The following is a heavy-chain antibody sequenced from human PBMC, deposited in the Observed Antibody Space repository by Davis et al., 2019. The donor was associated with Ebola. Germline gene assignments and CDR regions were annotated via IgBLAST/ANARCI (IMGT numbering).Heavy chain of an antibody. Sequence: HSQTLSLTCAISGDSVSSGGWNWIRQSPSRGLEWLGRTYYNSKWYNDYAVSVKSRITINPDTSKNQFSLQLNSVIPEDTALYYCARGWFRGGMDVWGEGTTVTVSS. CDR1: GDSVSSGG. CDR3: ARGWFRGGMDV. CDR2: TYYNSKWYN. J-gene: IGHJ6*03. D-gene: IGHD3-10*01. V-gene: IGHV6-1*01.